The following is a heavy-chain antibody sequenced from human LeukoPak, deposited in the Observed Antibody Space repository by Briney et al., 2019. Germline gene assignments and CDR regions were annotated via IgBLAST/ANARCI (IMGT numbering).Heavy chain of an antibody. V-gene: IGHV3-23*01. CDR1: GVTLSSYA. CDR2: ISSSGSGGNT. D-gene: IGHD1-26*01. CDR3: AKDRMVGASYWYFDL. J-gene: IGHJ2*01. Sequence: GGSLRLSCTASGVTLSSYAMSWARQAPGKGLEWVSGISSSGSGGNTYYADSVKGRFTISRDSSKNTLFLHMNTLRADDTAIYYCAKDRMVGASYWYFDLWGRGTLVTDSS.